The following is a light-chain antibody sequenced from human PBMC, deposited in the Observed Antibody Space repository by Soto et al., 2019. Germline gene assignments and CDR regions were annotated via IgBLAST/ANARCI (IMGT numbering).Light chain of an antibody. Sequence: QSALTQPASVSGSPGQSITISCTGTSSDVGGYNYVSWYQQHPCKAPKLMIYEVSNRPSGVSNRFSGSKSGNTASLTISGLQPEDEADYSCSSYTSSSTPWVFGGGTKLTVL. V-gene: IGLV2-14*01. CDR2: EVS. CDR1: SSDVGGYNY. CDR3: SSYTSSSTPWV. J-gene: IGLJ3*02.